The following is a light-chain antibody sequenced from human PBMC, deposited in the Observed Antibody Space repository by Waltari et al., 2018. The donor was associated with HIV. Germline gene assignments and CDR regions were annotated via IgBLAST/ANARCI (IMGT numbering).Light chain of an antibody. CDR1: QTVLYISNNRNY. V-gene: IGKV4-1*01. Sequence: DIVMTQSPDSLTLYLGDRANTSCQSSQTVLYISNNRNYLAWYQQKPGQPPKLLIYWESTQESGVPDRFSGSGSGTDFTLTINNLQAEDVAVYYCQQYYSNSWTFGQGTKVEL. J-gene: IGKJ1*01. CDR2: WES. CDR3: QQYYSNSWT.